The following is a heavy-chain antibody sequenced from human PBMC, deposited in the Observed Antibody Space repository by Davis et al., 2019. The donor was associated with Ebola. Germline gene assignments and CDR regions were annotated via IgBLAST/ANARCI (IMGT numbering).Heavy chain of an antibody. CDR1: GYTFTGYY. CDR3: ARDGSSGWWDY. V-gene: IGHV1-18*04. CDR2: ISAYNGNT. D-gene: IGHD6-19*01. J-gene: IGHJ4*02. Sequence: ASVKVSCKASGYTFTGYYMHWVRQAPGQGLEWMGWISAYNGNTNYAQKLQGRVTMTTDTSTSTAYMELRSLRSDDTAVYYCARDGSSGWWDYWGQGTLVTVSS.